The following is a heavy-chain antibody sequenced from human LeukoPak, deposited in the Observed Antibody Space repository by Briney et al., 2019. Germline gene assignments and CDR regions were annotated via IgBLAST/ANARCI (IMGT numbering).Heavy chain of an antibody. D-gene: IGHD6-6*01. V-gene: IGHV5-51*01. J-gene: IGHJ4*02. CDR2: IYPGDSDT. CDR1: GYSFTKYW. Sequence: PGESLKIFCKGSGYSFTKYWIGWVRQMSGKGLEWMGIIYPGDSDTRYRPSFQGQVTISADKSISTAYLQWSSLKASDTAMYYCARLEYSSSNYYFDYWGQGTLVTVSS. CDR3: ARLEYSSSNYYFDY.